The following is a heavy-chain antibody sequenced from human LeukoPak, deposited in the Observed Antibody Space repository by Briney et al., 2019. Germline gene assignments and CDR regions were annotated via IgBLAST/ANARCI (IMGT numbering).Heavy chain of an antibody. D-gene: IGHD2-15*01. CDR1: GYNFRHYG. J-gene: IGHJ4*02. V-gene: IGHV1-18*01. CDR3: ARDEKKYCSGGSCPAYFDY. CDR2: ISGGYNGDS. Sequence: ASVKVSCKTSGYNFRHYGISWVRQAPGQGLEWMAWISGGYNGDSNYALKLRGRFTMTTDTSTSTAYMELRSLRSDDTAVYYCARDEKKYCSGGSCPAYFDYWGQGTLVTVSS.